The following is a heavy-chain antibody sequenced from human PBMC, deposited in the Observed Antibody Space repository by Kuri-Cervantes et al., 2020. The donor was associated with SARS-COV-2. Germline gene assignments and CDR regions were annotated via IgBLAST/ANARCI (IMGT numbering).Heavy chain of an antibody. Sequence: GGSLRLSCAASGFTFNSSPMPWVRQTPGKGLEWVALISYDGSNKYYADSVQARFTISRNISKNTRYLQMSILSAEDTAVFYCARGVGYTQPFDSWGQGTLVTVSS. CDR3: ARGVGYTQPFDS. J-gene: IGHJ4*02. CDR2: ISYDGSNK. D-gene: IGHD2-8*02. V-gene: IGHV3-30-3*01. CDR1: GFTFNSSP.